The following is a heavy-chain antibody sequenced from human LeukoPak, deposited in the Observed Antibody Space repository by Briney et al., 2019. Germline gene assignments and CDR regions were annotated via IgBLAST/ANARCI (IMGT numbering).Heavy chain of an antibody. Sequence: GGSLRLSCAASGFTFSNAWMSWVRQAPGKGLEWVGRTKSKTDGGTTDYAAPVKGRFTISRDDSKGIAYLQMNSLKTEDTAVYYCTRDQTPYYWGQGTLVTVSS. CDR2: TKSKTDGGTT. V-gene: IGHV3-15*01. CDR3: TRDQTPYY. J-gene: IGHJ4*02. CDR1: GFTFSNAW.